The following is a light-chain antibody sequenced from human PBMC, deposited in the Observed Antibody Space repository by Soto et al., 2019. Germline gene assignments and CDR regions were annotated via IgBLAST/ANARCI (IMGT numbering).Light chain of an antibody. J-gene: IGLJ2*01. Sequence: QSALTQPASVSGSPGQSITISCTGTSSDVGGYNYVCWYQHHPGKATKLIIHDVSNRPSGVSHRFSGSNSGNTSSLSISGLQADDEADYYCSSYTSSSTVVFGGGTKLTVL. CDR3: SSYTSSSTVV. CDR1: SSDVGGYNY. CDR2: DVS. V-gene: IGLV2-14*03.